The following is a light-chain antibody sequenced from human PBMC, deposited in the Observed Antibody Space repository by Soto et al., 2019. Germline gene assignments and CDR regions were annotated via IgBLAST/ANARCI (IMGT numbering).Light chain of an antibody. J-gene: IGKJ2*01. V-gene: IGKV3-20*01. Sequence: ELVLTQSPGTLSLSPGERATLSCRAIQSVSSSYLAWYQQKPGQAPRLLIYGASSRATGIPDRFSGIGSGTDFTLTISRLEPEDFALYYCQQYGSSPNTFGQGTQREIQ. CDR1: QSVSSSY. CDR3: QQYGSSPNT. CDR2: GAS.